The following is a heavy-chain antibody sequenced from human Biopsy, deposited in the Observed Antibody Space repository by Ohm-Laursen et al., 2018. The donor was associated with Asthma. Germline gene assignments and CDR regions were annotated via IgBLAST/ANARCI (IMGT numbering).Heavy chain of an antibody. D-gene: IGHD5-12*01. V-gene: IGHV3-23*01. CDR1: GFTFSSYA. J-gene: IGHJ4*02. Sequence: SLRLSCAATGFTFSSYAMSWVRQAPGKGLEWVSAISGSGGSTYYADSVKGRFTISRDNSKNTLYLQMSSLRAEDTAVYFCARDSGSGYDLDPLDYWGQGTLVTVSS. CDR2: ISGSGGST. CDR3: ARDSGSGYDLDPLDY.